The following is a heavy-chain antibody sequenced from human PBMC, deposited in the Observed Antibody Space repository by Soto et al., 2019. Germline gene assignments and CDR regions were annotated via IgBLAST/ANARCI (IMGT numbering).Heavy chain of an antibody. CDR1: GASISNPDYY. V-gene: IGHV4-30-4*01. CDR3: AREGRLQSLDY. D-gene: IGHD4-4*01. Sequence: SETLSLTCTVSGASISNPDYYCSWIRQPPGKGLEWIGSIFFNGETSFSPSLESRLSMSVDTSKNQFSLSLRSVTASDTAVYFCAREGRLQSLDYWGQGTLVTVSS. J-gene: IGHJ4*02. CDR2: IFFNGET.